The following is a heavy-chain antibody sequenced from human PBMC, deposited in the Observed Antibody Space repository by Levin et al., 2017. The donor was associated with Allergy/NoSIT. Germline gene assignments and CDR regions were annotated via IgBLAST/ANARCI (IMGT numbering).Heavy chain of an antibody. J-gene: IGHJ4*02. V-gene: IGHV3-9*01. CDR2: ISWNSGSI. CDR3: AKTQRARSSGYYYAFDY. D-gene: IGHD3-22*01. CDR1: GFTFDDYA. Sequence: SLKISCAASGFTFDDYAMHWVRQAPGKGLEWVSGISWNSGSIGYADSVKGRFTISRDNAKNSLYLQMNSLRAEDTALYYCAKTQRARSSGYYYAFDYWGQGTLVTVSS.